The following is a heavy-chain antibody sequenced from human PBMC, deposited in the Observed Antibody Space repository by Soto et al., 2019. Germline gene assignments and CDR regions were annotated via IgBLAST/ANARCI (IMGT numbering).Heavy chain of an antibody. CDR2: ISYDGSNK. Sequence: GGSLRLSCAASGFTFSSYAMHWVRQAPGKGLEWVAVISYDGSNKYYADSVKGRFTISRDNSKNTLYLQMNSLRAEDTAVYYCARSSSYYDILTGYIGWGSYGMDVWGQGTTVTVSS. J-gene: IGHJ6*02. CDR1: GFTFSSYA. V-gene: IGHV3-30-3*01. D-gene: IGHD3-9*01. CDR3: ARSSSYYDILTGYIGWGSYGMDV.